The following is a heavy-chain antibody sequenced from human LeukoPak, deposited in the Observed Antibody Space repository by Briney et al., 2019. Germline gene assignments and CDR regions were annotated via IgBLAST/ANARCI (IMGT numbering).Heavy chain of an antibody. CDR1: GFTFSNYG. V-gene: IGHV3-23*01. J-gene: IGHJ4*02. CDR2: ISGSGDST. CDR3: AKDRGIISDY. Sequence: GGSLRLSCAASGFTFSNYGMSWVRQAPGKGLEWVSSISGSGDSTYYADSVKGRFTISRDNSKNTLYLQMNSLRAEDTAVYYCAKDRGIISDYWGQGTLVTVSS. D-gene: IGHD3-10*01.